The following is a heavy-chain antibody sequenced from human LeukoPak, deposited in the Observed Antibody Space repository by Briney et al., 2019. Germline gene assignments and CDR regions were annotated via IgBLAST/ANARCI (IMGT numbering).Heavy chain of an antibody. CDR1: GFTFSSYV. Sequence: GGSLRLSCETAGFTFSSYVMHWVRRTPGKGLVWVSRISHDGFISYADSVKGRFTISRDDAKNSLYLQMNSLRAEDTAVYYCARDSRTGASSLGYWGQGTLVTVSS. V-gene: IGHV3-74*01. D-gene: IGHD1-26*01. J-gene: IGHJ4*02. CDR2: ISHDGFI. CDR3: ARDSRTGASSLGY.